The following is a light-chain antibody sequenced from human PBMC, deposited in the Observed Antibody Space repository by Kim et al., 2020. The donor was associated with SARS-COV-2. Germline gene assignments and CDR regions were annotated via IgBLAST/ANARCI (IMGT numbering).Light chain of an antibody. CDR1: QTISRY. Sequence: DIQMTQSPSSLSASAGDSITITCRASQTISRYLNWYQQKPGKVPNLLISAASTLQSGVPSRFSGGGSGTEFTLTINSLQPEDSATYYCQQSHSIPYTFGQGTKVDIK. V-gene: IGKV1-39*01. CDR2: AAS. J-gene: IGKJ2*01. CDR3: QQSHSIPYT.